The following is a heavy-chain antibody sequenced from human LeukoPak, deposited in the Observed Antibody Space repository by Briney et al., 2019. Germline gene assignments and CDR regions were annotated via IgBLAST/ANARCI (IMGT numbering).Heavy chain of an antibody. D-gene: IGHD2-2*01. V-gene: IGHV3-20*04. CDR1: GFTCDDCG. CDR2: INWNGGST. Sequence: GGSLRLSCAASGFTCDDCGMNWVRQAQGKGLEWVSGINWNGGSTGYADSVKGRFTISRDNAKNYLYLQMNSLRAEDTALYYCARSTRTSRKFDPWGQGTLVTVSS. CDR3: ARSTRTSRKFDP. J-gene: IGHJ5*02.